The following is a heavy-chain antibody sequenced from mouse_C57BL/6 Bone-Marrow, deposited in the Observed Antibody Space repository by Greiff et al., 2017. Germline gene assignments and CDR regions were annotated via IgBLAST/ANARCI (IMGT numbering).Heavy chain of an antibody. V-gene: IGHV1-62-2*01. J-gene: IGHJ4*01. CDR3: ARHEDNLGSMDY. Sequence: VKLMESGAALVKPGASVKLSCKASGYTFTEYTIHWVKQRSGQGLEWIGWFYPGSGSIKYNEKFKDKATLTADKSSSTVYMELSRLTSEDSAVYFCARHEDNLGSMDYWGQGTSVTVSS. CDR2: FYPGSGSI. CDR1: GYTFTEYT.